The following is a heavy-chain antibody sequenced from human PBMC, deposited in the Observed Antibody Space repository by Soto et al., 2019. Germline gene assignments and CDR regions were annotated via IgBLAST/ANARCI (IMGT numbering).Heavy chain of an antibody. CDR2: IYHSGST. V-gene: IGHV4-30-2*01. Sequence: PSETLSLTCAVSGGSISSGGYSWSWIRQPPGKGLEWIGYIYHSGSTYYNPSLKSRVTISVDRSKNQFSLKLSPVTAADTAAYYCARVPSPWGQGTLVTVSS. CDR3: ARVPSP. CDR1: GGSISSGGYS. J-gene: IGHJ5*02.